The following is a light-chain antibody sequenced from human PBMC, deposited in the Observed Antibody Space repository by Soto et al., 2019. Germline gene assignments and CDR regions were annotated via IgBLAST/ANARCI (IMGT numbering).Light chain of an antibody. J-gene: IGKJ5*01. V-gene: IGKV3-15*01. CDR1: QSVTSN. CDR3: QQYNNWPIT. CDR2: GAS. Sequence: EIVITQSPATLSVSPGDRATLSCRASQSVTSNLAWYQQKPGQAPRLLIYGASTRATGIPARFSGSGSGTEFTLTISSLQSEDSAVYYCQQYNNWPITFGQGTRLEI.